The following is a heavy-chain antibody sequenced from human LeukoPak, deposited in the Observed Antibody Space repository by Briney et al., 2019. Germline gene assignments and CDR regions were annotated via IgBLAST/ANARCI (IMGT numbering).Heavy chain of an antibody. CDR2: ISTNSGPI. V-gene: IGHV3-48*01. Sequence: GGSLRLSCAVSGFTFSIYTMNWVRQAPGKGLEWIPHISTNSGPIWYADSVKGRFSISRDNAKNSLFLHMNSLRAEDTAVYYCVRDLTIVGVAQVHHWGQGTLVTVSS. CDR3: VRDLTIVGVAQVHH. CDR1: GFTFSIYT. D-gene: IGHD1-26*01. J-gene: IGHJ5*02.